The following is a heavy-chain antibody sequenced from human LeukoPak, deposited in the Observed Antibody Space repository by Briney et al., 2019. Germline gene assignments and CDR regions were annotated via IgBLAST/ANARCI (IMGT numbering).Heavy chain of an antibody. CDR1: GYTFTSYG. D-gene: IGHD3-10*01. J-gene: IGHJ2*01. V-gene: IGHV1-18*01. Sequence: ASVKVSCKASGYTFTSYGISWVRQAPGQGLEWMGWISAYNGNTNYAQKLQGRVTMTTDTSTSTAYMELRSLRSDDTAVYYCARDSSMVRGVSPSRYFDLWGRGTLVTVSS. CDR3: ARDSSMVRGVSPSRYFDL. CDR2: ISAYNGNT.